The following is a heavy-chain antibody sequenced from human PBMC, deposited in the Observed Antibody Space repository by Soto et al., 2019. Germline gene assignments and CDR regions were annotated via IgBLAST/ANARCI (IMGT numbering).Heavy chain of an antibody. Sequence: PWGSLRLSCAASGFTFISYDIHWFRQSTGRGLEWVSAIGTAGDPYYPGSVKGRFTISRENAKNSLYLQMDSLRAGDTAVYYCARAGYDSSGYHYWYFDLWGRGTLVTVSS. J-gene: IGHJ2*01. CDR1: GFTFISYD. CDR3: ARAGYDSSGYHYWYFDL. CDR2: IGTAGDP. V-gene: IGHV3-13*05. D-gene: IGHD3-22*01.